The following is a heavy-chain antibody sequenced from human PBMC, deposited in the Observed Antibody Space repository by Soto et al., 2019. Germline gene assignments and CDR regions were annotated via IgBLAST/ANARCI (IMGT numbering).Heavy chain of an antibody. CDR2: IHPGDSDT. CDR3: ATSDSGASEPCCRH. CDR1: GNTFSTYW. Sequence: EVQLVQSGEEVKKPGESLNISCKGSGNTFSTYWIAWVRQMPGKGLEWMGIIHPGDSDTRYSPSFQGQVTISVDKSISTAYLHWNSLKASDTAMYYCATSDSGASEPCCRHWGQGTLVTVSS. D-gene: IGHD3-10*01. V-gene: IGHV5-51*01. J-gene: IGHJ1*01.